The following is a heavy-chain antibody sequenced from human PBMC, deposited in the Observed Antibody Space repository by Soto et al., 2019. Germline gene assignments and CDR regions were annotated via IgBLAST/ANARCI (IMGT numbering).Heavy chain of an antibody. J-gene: IGHJ3*02. CDR2: IYHSGST. V-gene: IGHV4-4*02. Sequence: SETLSLTCAVSGGSIISSNWWSFVGQPPGKGLEGIGEIYHSGSTNYNPSLKSRVTISVDKSKNQFSLKLSSVTAADTAVYYCARDRSWTYYYDSSGEGGAFDIWGQGTMVTVSS. D-gene: IGHD3-22*01. CDR1: GGSIISSNW. CDR3: ARDRSWTYYYDSSGEGGAFDI.